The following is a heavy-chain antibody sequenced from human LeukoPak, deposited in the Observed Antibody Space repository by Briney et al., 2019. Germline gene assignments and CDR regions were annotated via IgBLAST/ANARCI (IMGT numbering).Heavy chain of an antibody. J-gene: IGHJ4*02. CDR1: GGSISSSSYY. V-gene: IGHV4-39*01. CDR3: ARPRYDSSGYYLDY. D-gene: IGHD3-22*01. Sequence: SETLSLTCTVSGGSISSSSYYWGWIRQPPGKGLEWIGSIYYSGSTYYNPSLKSRVTISVDTSKNQFSLKLSSVTAADTAVYYCARPRYDSSGYYLDYWGQGTLVTASS. CDR2: IYYSGST.